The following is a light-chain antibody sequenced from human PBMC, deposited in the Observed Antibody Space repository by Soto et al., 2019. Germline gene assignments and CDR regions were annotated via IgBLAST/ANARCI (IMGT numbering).Light chain of an antibody. J-gene: IGKJ2*01. CDR1: QSVSSNY. V-gene: IGKV3-20*01. Sequence: EIVLTQSPGTLSLYPGERDTLSCRASQSVSSNYIAWYQQNPGQAPRLLIYGASTRATGIPDRFSGSGSGTDFSLTISRLEPEDFAVYFCQHYGRSPPFAFGQGTKVEI. CDR2: GAS. CDR3: QHYGRSPPFA.